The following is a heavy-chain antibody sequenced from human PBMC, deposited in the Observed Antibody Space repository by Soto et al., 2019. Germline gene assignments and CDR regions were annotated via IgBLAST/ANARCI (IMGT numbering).Heavy chain of an antibody. D-gene: IGHD2-21*02. CDR1: GFTFSAHI. CDR2: ISSSVDYM. CDR3: ARERCSGDCYLDS. J-gene: IGHJ4*02. V-gene: IGHV3-21*01. Sequence: EVQLVESGGGLVKPGGSLRLSCTASGFTFSAHIMTWVRQAPGKGLEWVSSISSSVDYMYYADSVKGRFTISRDNAKNSLYLQMNSLSADDTAIYFGARERCSGDCYLDSWGQGTLVTVSS.